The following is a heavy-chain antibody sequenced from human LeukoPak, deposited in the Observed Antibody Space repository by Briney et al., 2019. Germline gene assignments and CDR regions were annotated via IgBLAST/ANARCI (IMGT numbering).Heavy chain of an antibody. CDR2: IIPIFGTA. CDR3: ARDSSYDILTGYTHYNWFDP. V-gene: IGHV1-69*05. D-gene: IGHD3-9*01. Sequence: ASVKVSCKASGGTFSSYAISWVRQAPGQGLEWMGGIIPIFGTANYAQKVQGRVTITTDESTSTAYMELSSLRSEDTAVYYCARDSSYDILTGYTHYNWFDPWGQGTLVTVSS. J-gene: IGHJ5*02. CDR1: GGTFSSYA.